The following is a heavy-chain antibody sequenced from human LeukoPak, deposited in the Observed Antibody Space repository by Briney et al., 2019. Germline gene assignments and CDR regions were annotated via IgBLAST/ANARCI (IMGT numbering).Heavy chain of an antibody. J-gene: IGHJ6*02. CDR2: IYCSGST. CDR1: GGSVSSGSYY. D-gene: IGHD3-10*01. Sequence: SETLSLTCTVSGGSVSSGSYYWSWIRQPPGKGLEWIGYIYCSGSTNYNPSLKSRVTISVDTSKNQFSLKLSSVTAADTAVYYCARYQRITMVRGVSDYYYYGMDVWGQGTTVTVSS. V-gene: IGHV4-61*01. CDR3: ARYQRITMVRGVSDYYYYGMDV.